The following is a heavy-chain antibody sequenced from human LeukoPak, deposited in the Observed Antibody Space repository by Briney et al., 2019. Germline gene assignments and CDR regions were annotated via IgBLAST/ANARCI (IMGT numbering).Heavy chain of an antibody. J-gene: IGHJ3*02. Sequence: KQSGPTLLKATQTLTLTCTLSGFSLTSTAVGVGWIRQPPGKALEWLPLYYGHDAKRYSPSLKRRRTINKDTSKNQVVLTMTNVGPVDTATYYCAARDASGTSRDAFDIWGQGTKVTVSS. D-gene: IGHD3-10*01. CDR3: AARDASGTSRDAFDI. CDR1: GFSLTSTAVG. V-gene: IGHV2-5*01. CDR2: YYGHDAK.